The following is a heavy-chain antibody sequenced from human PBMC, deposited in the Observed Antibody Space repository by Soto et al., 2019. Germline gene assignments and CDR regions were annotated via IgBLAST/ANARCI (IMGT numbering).Heavy chain of an antibody. CDR3: ARGPYYYGTSGYYPAFWYFDH. CDR1: GAPITWGDYY. V-gene: IGHV4-34*01. Sequence: SETLSLTCAISGAPITWGDYYWSWIRQPPGKGPEWIGEINHSGSTNYNPSLKSRVTISVDTSKNQFSLKLTSVTAADTAVYYCARGPYYYGTSGYYPAFWYFDHWGQGSLVTVSS. D-gene: IGHD3-22*01. CDR2: INHSGST. J-gene: IGHJ4*02.